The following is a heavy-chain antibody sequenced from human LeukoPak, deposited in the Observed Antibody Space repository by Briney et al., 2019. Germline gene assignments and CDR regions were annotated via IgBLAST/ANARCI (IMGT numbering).Heavy chain of an antibody. V-gene: IGHV3-21*01. CDR2: ISSSSSYI. Sequence: PGGSLRLSCAASGFTFSSYSMNWVRQAPGKGLEWVSSISSSSSYIYYADSVKGRFTISRDNAKNSLYLQMNSLRAEDTAVYYCARDTYYYDSSGYPDAFDIRGQGTMVTVSS. CDR3: ARDTYYYDSSGYPDAFDI. CDR1: GFTFSSYS. J-gene: IGHJ3*02. D-gene: IGHD3-22*01.